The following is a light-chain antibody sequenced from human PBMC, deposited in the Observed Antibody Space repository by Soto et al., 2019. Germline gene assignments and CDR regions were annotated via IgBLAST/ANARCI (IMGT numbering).Light chain of an antibody. J-gene: IGKJ3*01. CDR1: QSVRNA. V-gene: IGKV3-15*01. CDR2: TAS. Sequence: EIVMTQSPATLSVSPGESATLSCWASQSVRNALAWYQQKPGQAPRLLISTASTRATGIPARFSGSGYGTEFTLTISSLQSEDIAVYYCQQYKDWPLTFGPGTKMDIK. CDR3: QQYKDWPLT.